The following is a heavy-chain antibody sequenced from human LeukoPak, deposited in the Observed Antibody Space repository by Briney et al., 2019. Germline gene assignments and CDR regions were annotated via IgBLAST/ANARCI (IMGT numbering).Heavy chain of an antibody. J-gene: IGHJ6*02. V-gene: IGHV3-53*01. CDR2: LQSDGTP. CDR1: GFTVRSDD. Sequence: PGGSLRLSCAAFGFTVRSDDMNWVRQAPGKGLEWVSILQSDGTPSYAGSAKGRFAISRDISKNTLDLQMNSLRADDTAVYYCARAAAGRAYYHYGMDVWGQGTTVTVSS. CDR3: ARAAAGRAYYHYGMDV. D-gene: IGHD6-13*01.